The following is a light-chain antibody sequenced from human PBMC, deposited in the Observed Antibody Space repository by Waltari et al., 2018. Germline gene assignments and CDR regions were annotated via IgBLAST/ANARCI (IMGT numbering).Light chain of an antibody. Sequence: QSVLTQPPSASGTPGQRVTISCSGGSSNIGSNTVTWYQDLPGTAPKLLIDSDDQRPSGVPDRFSGSRSGTSGYLAISGLQSEDEADYYCALWDDSLNAWIFGGGTRLTVL. J-gene: IGLJ3*02. CDR3: ALWDDSLNAWI. CDR2: SDD. V-gene: IGLV1-44*01. CDR1: SSNIGSNT.